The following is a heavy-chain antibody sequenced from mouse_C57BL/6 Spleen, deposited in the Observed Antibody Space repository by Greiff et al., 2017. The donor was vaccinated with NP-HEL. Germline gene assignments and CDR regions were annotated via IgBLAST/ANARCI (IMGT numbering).Heavy chain of an antibody. CDR1: GYTFTSYG. CDR2: IYPRSGNT. J-gene: IGHJ4*01. CDR3: ARVSNYGMDY. Sequence: VQLQQSGAELARPGASVKLSCKASGYTFTSYGISWVKQRTGQGLEWIGEIYPRSGNTYYNEKFKGKATLTAEKSSSTAYMELRSLTAEDSAVYFCARVSNYGMDYWGQGTSVTVSS. D-gene: IGHD1-1*01. V-gene: IGHV1-81*01.